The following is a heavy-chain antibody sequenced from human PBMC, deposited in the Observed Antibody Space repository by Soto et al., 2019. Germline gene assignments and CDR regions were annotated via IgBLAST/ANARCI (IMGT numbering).Heavy chain of an antibody. CDR2: IYYSGST. D-gene: IGHD3-22*01. J-gene: IGHJ4*02. V-gene: IGHV4-59*01. CDR3: AGGPPFYFEDEAPPPS. CDR1: GGSISSYY. Sequence: SETSLTCTVSGGSISSYYWSWIRQPPGKGLEWIGYIYYSGSTNYNPSLKSRVTISVDTSKNQFSLKLSSVTAADTAVYYWAGGPPFYFEDEAPPPSWGQGTLVTVS.